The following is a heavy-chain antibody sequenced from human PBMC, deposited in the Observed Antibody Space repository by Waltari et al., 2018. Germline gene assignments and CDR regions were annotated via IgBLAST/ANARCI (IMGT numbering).Heavy chain of an antibody. J-gene: IGHJ4*02. CDR3: TRDGVRAGIVDQ. CDR1: GYTFTGYY. Sequence: QVQLVQSGAEVKKPGPSVKVSCKASGYTFTGYYMHWVRQAPGQGLEWMGWIDPHSGGTNYAQKFQGRVTMTRDMSISTGYMELSRLTSDDTAVYFCTRDGVRAGIVDQWGQGTLVTVSS. D-gene: IGHD3-22*01. CDR2: IDPHSGGT. V-gene: IGHV1-2*02.